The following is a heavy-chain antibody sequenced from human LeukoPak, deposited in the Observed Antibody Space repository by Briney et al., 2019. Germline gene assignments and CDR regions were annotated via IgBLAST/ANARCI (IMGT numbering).Heavy chain of an antibody. V-gene: IGHV4-34*01. CDR1: GGSFSGYY. CDR3: ASGRGRGYSSSSQRRGFDY. CDR2: INHSGST. J-gene: IGHJ4*02. D-gene: IGHD6-6*01. Sequence: KPSETLSLTCAVYGGSFSGYYWSWIRQPPGKGLEWIGEINHSGSTNYNPSLKSRVTISVDTSKNQFSLKLSSVTAADTAVYYCASGRGRGYSSSSQRRGFDYWGQGTLVTVSS.